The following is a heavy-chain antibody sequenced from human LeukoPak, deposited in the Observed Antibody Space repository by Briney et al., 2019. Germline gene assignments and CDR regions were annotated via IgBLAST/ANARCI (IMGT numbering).Heavy chain of an antibody. CDR3: ATGIGGATAGFDY. V-gene: IGHV3-66*01. D-gene: IGHD1-26*01. J-gene: IGHJ4*02. CDR2: IYSGGST. Sequence: TGGSLRLSCAASGFTVSSIYMSWVRQAPGKGLEWVSVIYSGGSTYYADSVKGRFTISRDNSKNTLYLQMNSLRAEDTAVYYCATGIGGATAGFDYWGQGTLVTVSS. CDR1: GFTVSSIY.